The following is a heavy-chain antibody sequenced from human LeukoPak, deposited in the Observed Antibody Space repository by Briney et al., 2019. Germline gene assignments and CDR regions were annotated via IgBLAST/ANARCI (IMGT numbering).Heavy chain of an antibody. CDR3: ARGYKPAYSSGWSIFDY. CDR2: MNPNSGNT. D-gene: IGHD6-19*01. Sequence: ASVKVSCKASGYTFTSYYMHWVRQAPGQGLEWMGWMNPNSGNTGYAQKFQGRVTMTRNTSISTAYMELSSLRFEDTAVYYCARGYKPAYSSGWSIFDYWGQGPLVTVSS. CDR1: GYTFTSYY. J-gene: IGHJ4*02. V-gene: IGHV1-8*02.